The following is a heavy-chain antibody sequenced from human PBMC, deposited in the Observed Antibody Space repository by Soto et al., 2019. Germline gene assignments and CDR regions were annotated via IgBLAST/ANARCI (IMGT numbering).Heavy chain of an antibody. J-gene: IGHJ4*02. V-gene: IGHV4-61*01. Sequence: SETLSLTCTVSGGSVSSGSYYWSWIRQPPGKGLEWIGYIYYGGSTNYNPSLKSRVTISVDTSKNQFSLKLSSVTAADTAVYYCARSGITIFGVVIPAIDYWGQGTLVT. CDR1: GGSVSSGSYY. CDR3: ARSGITIFGVVIPAIDY. D-gene: IGHD3-3*01. CDR2: IYYGGST.